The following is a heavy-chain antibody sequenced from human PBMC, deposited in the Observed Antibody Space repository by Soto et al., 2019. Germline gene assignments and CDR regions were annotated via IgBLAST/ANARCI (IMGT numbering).Heavy chain of an antibody. D-gene: IGHD3-10*01. J-gene: IGHJ6*02. CDR1: GEALGSGQSY. Sequence: QVQLQESGPGLVKSSETLSLICFVSGEALGSGQSYWNWIRQAPGTGLEWIGQTFVTGATKYSASLKSRVTMSVATSKSQISLTLTSVTAADSATYSCARGRSDSAGSSFGRRMDVWGQGTTVTVSS. V-gene: IGHV4-61*01. CDR2: TFVTGAT. CDR3: ARGRSDSAGSSFGRRMDV.